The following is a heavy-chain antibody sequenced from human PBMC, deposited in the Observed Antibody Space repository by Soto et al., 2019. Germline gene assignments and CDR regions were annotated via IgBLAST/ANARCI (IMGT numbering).Heavy chain of an antibody. CDR3: ARDLGYSSSSLNWFDP. D-gene: IGHD6-6*01. V-gene: IGHV3-21*01. Sequence: GGSLRLSCAASGFTFSSYSMNWVRQAPGKGLEWVSSISSSSYIYYADSVKGRFTISRDNAKNSLYLQMNSLRAEDTAVYYCARDLGYSSSSLNWFDPWGQGTLVTVSS. CDR2: ISSSSYI. J-gene: IGHJ5*02. CDR1: GFTFSSYS.